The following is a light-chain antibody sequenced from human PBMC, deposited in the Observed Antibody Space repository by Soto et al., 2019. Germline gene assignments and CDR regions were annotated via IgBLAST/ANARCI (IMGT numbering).Light chain of an antibody. J-gene: IGKJ4*01. V-gene: IGKV3-15*01. Sequence: EIVMTQSPATLSVSPGERATLSCRASQSVSSNLAWYQQKPGQAPRLLIYGASTRATDIPPRFSGSGSGTDFTVTISSLQSEEFAVYYCQQYYNWPLTFGGGTKVEI. CDR1: QSVSSN. CDR3: QQYYNWPLT. CDR2: GAS.